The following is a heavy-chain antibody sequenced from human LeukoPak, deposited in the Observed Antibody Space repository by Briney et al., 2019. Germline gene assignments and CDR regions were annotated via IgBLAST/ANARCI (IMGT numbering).Heavy chain of an antibody. CDR1: TFTLNNYW. J-gene: IGHJ4*02. Sequence: PGGSLRLSCTASTFTLNNYWMSWVSQAPGKGLERVANIKQDGSEKYHVDSVRGRFTISRDNAKNSLYLQMNSLRAEDTAVYYCASRAGYTGGWSAFDYWGQGTLVTVSS. CDR3: ASRAGYTGGWSAFDY. V-gene: IGHV3-7*05. D-gene: IGHD6-19*01. CDR2: IKQDGSEK.